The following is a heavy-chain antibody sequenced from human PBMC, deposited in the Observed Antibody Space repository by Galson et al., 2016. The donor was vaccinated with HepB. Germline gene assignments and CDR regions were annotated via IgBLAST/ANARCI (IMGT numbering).Heavy chain of an antibody. D-gene: IGHD1-26*01. CDR2: IGRSGSPI. Sequence: SLRLSCAASGLTSSSYEMSWVRQGPGKGLEWVSYIGRSGSPIYYADSVQGRFTISRDNAKNSLYLQMNSLRAEDTAVYYCARDVVGAAFDSWGQGTLVTVSS. V-gene: IGHV3-48*03. J-gene: IGHJ4*02. CDR1: GLTSSSYE. CDR3: ARDVVGAAFDS.